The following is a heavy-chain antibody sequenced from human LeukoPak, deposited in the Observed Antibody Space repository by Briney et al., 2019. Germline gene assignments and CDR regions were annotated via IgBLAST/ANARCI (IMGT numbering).Heavy chain of an antibody. D-gene: IGHD6-13*01. J-gene: IGHJ4*02. CDR2: VSDRGNT. CDR3: AREAAGTLNFDY. CDR1: GGSIRNYY. V-gene: IGHV4-59*01. Sequence: SETLSLTCTVFGGSIRNYYWSWVRQPPGKGLEWIGYVSDRGNTDYNPSLKSRVLISMDTSKNQFSLRLRSVTAADTAVYYCAREAAGTLNFDYWGQGTLVTVSA.